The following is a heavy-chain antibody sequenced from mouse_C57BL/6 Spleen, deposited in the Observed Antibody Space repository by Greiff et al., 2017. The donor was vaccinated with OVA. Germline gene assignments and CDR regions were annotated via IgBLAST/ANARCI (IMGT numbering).Heavy chain of an antibody. CDR1: GYTFTSYW. CDR2: IDPSDSYT. V-gene: IGHV1-59*01. CDR3: ARDSNYVFDY. J-gene: IGHJ2*01. D-gene: IGHD2-5*01. Sequence: QVQLQQPGAELVRPGTSVKLSCKASGYTFTSYWMHWVKQRPGQGLEWIGVIDPSDSYTNYNQKFKGKATLTVDTSSSTAYMQLSSLTSVDSAVYYCARDSNYVFDYWGQGTTLTVSS.